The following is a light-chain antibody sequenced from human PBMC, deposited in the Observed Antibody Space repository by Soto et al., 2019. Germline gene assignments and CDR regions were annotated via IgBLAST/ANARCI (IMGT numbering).Light chain of an antibody. V-gene: IGKV1-5*01. CDR3: QQYNVYPST. J-gene: IGKJ4*01. Sequence: DIQMTQSPSTLSASVGDRVTITCRASQSIRYWLAWYQHKPGRAPKLLIYDASTLESGVPTRFSGSGSGTEFTLTISSLQPDDFATYYCQQYNVYPSTFGGGTMVDIK. CDR2: DAS. CDR1: QSIRYW.